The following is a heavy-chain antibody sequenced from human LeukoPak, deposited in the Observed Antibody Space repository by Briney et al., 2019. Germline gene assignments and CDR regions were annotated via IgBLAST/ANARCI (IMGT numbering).Heavy chain of an antibody. CDR3: AESGYSYGQLDGY. V-gene: IGHV3-74*01. CDR2: IKTDGTIT. Sequence: GGSLRLSCAASGFTFSTYWMHWVRQAPGKGLVWVSRIKTDGTITTYADSVKGRFTISRDNAKNTLYLQMNSLRAEDTAVYYCAESGYSYGQLDGYWGQGTLVTVSS. D-gene: IGHD5-18*01. J-gene: IGHJ4*02. CDR1: GFTFSTYW.